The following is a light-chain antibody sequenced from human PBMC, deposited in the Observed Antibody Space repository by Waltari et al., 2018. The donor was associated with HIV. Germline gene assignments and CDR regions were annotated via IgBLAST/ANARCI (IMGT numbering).Light chain of an antibody. V-gene: IGLV1-47*01. CDR2: RNN. CDR3: AAWDDSLSVV. J-gene: IGLJ2*01. CDR1: SSNLGRNF. Sequence: QSVLTQPPSASGTPGQRVTISCSGSSSNLGRNFVYWYQQLPVTAPKLLIYRNNQRPSGVPDRFSGSKSGTSASLAISGLRSEDEADYYCAAWDDSLSVVFGGGTKLTVL.